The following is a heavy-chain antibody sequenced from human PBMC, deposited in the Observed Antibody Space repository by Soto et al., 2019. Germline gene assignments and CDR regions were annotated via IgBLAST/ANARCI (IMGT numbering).Heavy chain of an antibody. CDR1: GCTFSTYG. V-gene: IGHV1-18*01. J-gene: IGHJ5*01. Sequence: QVQLVQSGAEVKKPGASVKVSCKASGCTFSTYGISWVRQAPGQGLEWMGWISAYNGNTNYEQKLQGRVTMTTDTYTSTAYMELRSLRPDDTAVYYCARDSGISAGENWFDSWGQGTLVTVSS. CDR3: ARDSGISAGENWFDS. CDR2: ISAYNGNT. D-gene: IGHD3-10*01.